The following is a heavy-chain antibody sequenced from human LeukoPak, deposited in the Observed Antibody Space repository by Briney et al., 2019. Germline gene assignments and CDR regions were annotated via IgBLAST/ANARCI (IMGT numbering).Heavy chain of an antibody. CDR2: INPTGGST. D-gene: IGHD7-27*01. CDR1: GYTFPSYF. V-gene: IGHV1-46*01. CDR3: ATAPPTGVDY. J-gene: IGHJ4*01. Sequence: ASVKVSCKASGYTFPSYFMHWVRQAPGQGLEWMGIINPTGGSTTYAQKFQGRVTMTRDTSTSTVYMELSSLRSEDTAVYYCATAPPTGVDYWGQGTLVTVSS.